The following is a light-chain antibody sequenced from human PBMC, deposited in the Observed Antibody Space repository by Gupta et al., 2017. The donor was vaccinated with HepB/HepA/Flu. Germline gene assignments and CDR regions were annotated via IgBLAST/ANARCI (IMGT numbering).Light chain of an antibody. Sequence: QSALTQPASVSGSPGQSITISCTGTSSDVGGYHYVSWYQQHPGKAPKLMNYDVSNRPSGVSNRFSGSKSGNTASLTISGLQAEDEADYYCSSYTSSSTRVFGTGTKVTVL. J-gene: IGLJ1*01. V-gene: IGLV2-14*01. CDR1: SSDVGGYHY. CDR3: SSYTSSSTRV. CDR2: DVS.